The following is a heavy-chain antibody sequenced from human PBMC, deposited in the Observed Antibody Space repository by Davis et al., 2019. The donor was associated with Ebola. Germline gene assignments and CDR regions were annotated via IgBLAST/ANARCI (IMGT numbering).Heavy chain of an antibody. CDR3: ARGKYYYGMDV. CDR2: IYYSGST. CDR1: GGSISSYY. Sequence: MPSETLSLTCAVYGGSISSYYWSWIRQPPGKGLEWIGYIYYSGSTNYNPSLKSRVTISVDTSKNQFSLKLSSVTAADTAVYYCARGKYYYGMDVWGQGTTVTVSS. V-gene: IGHV4-59*01. J-gene: IGHJ6*02.